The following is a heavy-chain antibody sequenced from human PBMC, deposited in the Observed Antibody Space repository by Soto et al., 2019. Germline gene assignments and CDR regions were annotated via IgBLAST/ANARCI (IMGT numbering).Heavy chain of an antibody. CDR2: IRSKTNSYAT. J-gene: IGHJ5*02. CDR1: GVNFSAST. Sequence: EVQLVESGGHLVQPGGSLKLSCASSGVNFSASTMHWVRQASGKGLEWVGRIRSKTNSYATAYAVSLKGRFTISSDDSRNPAYLHMYSLKKEYAAVYYCNANAYATCVASWGQGTLGPVSS. CDR3: NANAYATCVAS. D-gene: IGHD3-16*01. V-gene: IGHV3-73*02.